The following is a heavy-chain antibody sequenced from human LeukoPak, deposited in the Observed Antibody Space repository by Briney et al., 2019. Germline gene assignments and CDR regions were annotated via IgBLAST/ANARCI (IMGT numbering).Heavy chain of an antibody. D-gene: IGHD2-2*01. CDR2: INPNNGGT. CDR3: ARDRRCDSTSCQELLDY. V-gene: IGHV1-2*02. Sequence: GASVKVSCRASGYSFTDYYMHWVRQAPGQGLEWMGWINPNNGGTNYAQKLQGRVTMTRDTSISTAYMELSSLRSDDTAVYYCARDRRCDSTSCQELLDYWGQGTLVTVSS. CDR1: GYSFTDYY. J-gene: IGHJ4*02.